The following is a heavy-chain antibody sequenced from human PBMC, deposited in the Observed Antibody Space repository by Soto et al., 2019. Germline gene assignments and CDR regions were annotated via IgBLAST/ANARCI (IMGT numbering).Heavy chain of an antibody. V-gene: IGHV5-51*01. CDR2: IYPGDSDT. D-gene: IGHD3-9*01. J-gene: IGHJ4*02. CDR1: GYSFTSYW. CDR3: ARHPKYYDILAGANTPPDY. Sequence: GESLKISCKGSGYSFTSYWIGWVRQMPGKGLEWMGIIYPGDSDTRYSPSFQGQVTISADRSISTAYLRWSSLKASDTAMYSCARHPKYYDILAGANTPPDYWGQEPLLTVS.